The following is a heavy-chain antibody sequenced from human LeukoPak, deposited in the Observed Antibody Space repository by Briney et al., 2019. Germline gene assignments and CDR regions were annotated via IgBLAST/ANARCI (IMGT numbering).Heavy chain of an antibody. J-gene: IGHJ1*01. CDR3: ARGGAARLHFQN. CDR1: GGSISTYY. V-gene: IGHV4-59*01. CDR2: IYHSGST. D-gene: IGHD6-6*01. Sequence: SETLSLTCTVSGGSISTYYWNWTRQPPGKGLEWIGYIYHSGSTNYNPSLQSRVTISVDTSKNQFSLNLNSVTAADTAVYYCARGGAARLHFQNWGQGTLVTVSS.